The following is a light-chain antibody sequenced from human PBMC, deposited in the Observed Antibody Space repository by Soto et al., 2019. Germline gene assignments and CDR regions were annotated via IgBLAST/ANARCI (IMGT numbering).Light chain of an antibody. V-gene: IGKV1-39*01. Sequence: DIQMTQSPSSLSASVGDRVTITCRASQSISSYLNWYQQKPGKAPKLLIFAASSLQSGVPSRFSGSGSGTDVTFTISSLQPEDFATYYCQQSYSTPRTFGQGTKLEIK. CDR3: QQSYSTPRT. J-gene: IGKJ2*01. CDR1: QSISSY. CDR2: AAS.